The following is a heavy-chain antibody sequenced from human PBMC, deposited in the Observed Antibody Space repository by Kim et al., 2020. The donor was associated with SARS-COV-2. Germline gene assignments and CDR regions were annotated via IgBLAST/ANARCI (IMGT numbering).Heavy chain of an antibody. CDR3: ARARGNWFDP. V-gene: IGHV3-21*01. CDR1: GFTFSDYS. Sequence: GGSLRLSCAASGFTFSDYSLNWVRQAPGKGLEWVSSISSGGISIYYADSVKGRFTISRDNAKNSLYLQMNDLRGEDTGVYYCARARGNWFDPWGQGTLVTASS. J-gene: IGHJ5*02. CDR2: ISSGGISI.